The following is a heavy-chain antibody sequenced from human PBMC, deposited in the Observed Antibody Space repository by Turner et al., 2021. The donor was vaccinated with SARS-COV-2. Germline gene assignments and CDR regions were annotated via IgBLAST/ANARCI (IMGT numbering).Heavy chain of an antibody. CDR2: IYSGCST. CDR1: RVTVSSNY. CDR3: ARGRHYYYGLDV. Sequence: VQLVESGDGLFRPGWSRRLSCAAYRVTVSSNYMSWVRPAPVKGLEWVSVIYSGCSTFYSDSVKGRFTISRDNSKNTLCLQMNSLRAEDTAVYYCARGRHYYYGLDVWGQGTTVTVSS. J-gene: IGHJ6*02. V-gene: IGHV3-53*01.